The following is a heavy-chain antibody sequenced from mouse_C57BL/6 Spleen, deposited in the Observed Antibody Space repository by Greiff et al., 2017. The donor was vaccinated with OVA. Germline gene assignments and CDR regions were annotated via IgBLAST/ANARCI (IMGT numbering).Heavy chain of an antibody. Sequence: QVQLQQSGVELAKPGASVKLSCKASGYTFTSYWMHWVKQRPGQGLEWIGYINPSSGYTKYNQKFKDKATLTADKSSSTAYMQLSSLTYEDSAVYYCAILPFTTVVATEAMDYWGQGTSVTVSS. V-gene: IGHV1-7*01. D-gene: IGHD1-1*01. CDR2: INPSSGYT. CDR1: GYTFTSYW. CDR3: AILPFTTVVATEAMDY. J-gene: IGHJ4*01.